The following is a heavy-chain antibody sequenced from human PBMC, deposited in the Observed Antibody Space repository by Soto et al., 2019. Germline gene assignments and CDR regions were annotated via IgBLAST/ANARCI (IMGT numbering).Heavy chain of an antibody. CDR3: ARSPSLFIDY. V-gene: IGHV4-4*08. J-gene: IGHJ4*02. CDR1: GDSIGTNF. CDR2: IYRSANT. Sequence: SETLSLTCTVSGDSIGTNFWNWIRQSPGKGLEWIGYIYRSANTHYNPSLQSRATISVDTSKNQFSLKLTSVTAADTAVYYCARSPSLFIDYWGQGTLVTVSS. D-gene: IGHD2-2*01.